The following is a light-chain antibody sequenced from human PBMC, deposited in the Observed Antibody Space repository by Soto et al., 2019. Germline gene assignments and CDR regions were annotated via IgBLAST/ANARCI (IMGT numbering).Light chain of an antibody. CDR2: DVS. CDR3: SSYTSSSTLGHVV. V-gene: IGLV2-14*01. Sequence: QSVLTQPASVSGSPGQSITISCTGTSSDVGGYNYVSWYQQHPGKAPKFMIYDVSNRTSGVSNRFSGSKSGNTASLTISGLQAEDEADYYCSSYTSSSTLGHVVFGGGTKLTVL. CDR1: SSDVGGYNY. J-gene: IGLJ2*01.